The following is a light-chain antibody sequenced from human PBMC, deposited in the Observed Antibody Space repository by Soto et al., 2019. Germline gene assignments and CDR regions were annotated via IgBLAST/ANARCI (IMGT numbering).Light chain of an antibody. V-gene: IGKV3-20*01. CDR1: QSASSGY. J-gene: IGKJ1*01. CDR2: GAS. Sequence: EIVLTQSPGTLSLSPGERATVSCRASQSASSGYFAWYQQKPGQAPRLLISGASNRATGIPDRFSGSGSGTDLTLNISRLEPEDFAVYYCQHYARSVGTFGQGTRVEIK. CDR3: QHYARSVGT.